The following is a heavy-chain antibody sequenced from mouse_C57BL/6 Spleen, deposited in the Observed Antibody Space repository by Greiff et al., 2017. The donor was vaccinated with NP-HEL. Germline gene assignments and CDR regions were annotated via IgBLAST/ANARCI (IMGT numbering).Heavy chain of an antibody. CDR1: GYTFTDYN. D-gene: IGHD1-1*01. Sequence: EVQLQQSGPELVKPGASVKIPCKASGYTFTDYNMDWVKQSHGKSLEWIGDINPNNGGTIYNQKFKGKATLTVDKSSSTAYMELRSLTSEDTAVYYCARETTVVDYDAMDYWGQGTSVTVSS. V-gene: IGHV1-18*01. CDR3: ARETTVVDYDAMDY. J-gene: IGHJ4*01. CDR2: INPNNGGT.